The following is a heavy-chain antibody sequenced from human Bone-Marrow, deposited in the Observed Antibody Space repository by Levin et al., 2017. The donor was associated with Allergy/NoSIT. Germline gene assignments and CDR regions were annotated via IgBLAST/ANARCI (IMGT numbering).Heavy chain of an antibody. Sequence: KPGGSLRLSCAASGFTFSNAWMTWVRQAPGKGLEWVGRIKSKTDGGTTDYAAPVKGRFTISRDDSKNTLYLQMDSLKTEDTGVYYCITAVGGSGSCDACAGYWGQGTLVTVSS. CDR3: ITAVGGSGSCDACAGY. V-gene: IGHV3-15*01. CDR1: GFTFSNAW. D-gene: IGHD2-15*01. J-gene: IGHJ4*02. CDR2: IKSKTDGGTT.